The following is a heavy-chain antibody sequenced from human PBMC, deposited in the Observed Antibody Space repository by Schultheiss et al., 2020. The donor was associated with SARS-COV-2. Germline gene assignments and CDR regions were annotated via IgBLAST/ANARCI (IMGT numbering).Heavy chain of an antibody. CDR2: IGTAGDT. CDR3: ARDGGKDSSSWYGGRVDWFDP. V-gene: IGHV3-13*01. CDR1: GFTFSSYD. J-gene: IGHJ5*02. D-gene: IGHD6-13*01. Sequence: GGSLRLSCAASGFTFSSYDMHWVRQATGKGLEWVSAIGTAGDTYYPGSVKDRFTISRENAKNSLYLQMNSLRAEDTAVYYCARDGGKDSSSWYGGRVDWFDPWGQGTLVTVSS.